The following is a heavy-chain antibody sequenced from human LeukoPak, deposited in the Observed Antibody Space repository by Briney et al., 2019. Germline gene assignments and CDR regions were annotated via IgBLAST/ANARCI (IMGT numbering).Heavy chain of an antibody. Sequence: GASVKVSCKASGYTFTGYYMHWVRQAPGQGLEWMGWINPNSGGTNYAQKFQGRVTMTRDTSISTAYMELSRLRSDDTAVYYCARELAPYYYDSSGYYSDAFDIWGQGTMVTVSS. V-gene: IGHV1-2*02. CDR1: GYTFTGYY. CDR3: ARELAPYYYDSSGYYSDAFDI. CDR2: INPNSGGT. J-gene: IGHJ3*02. D-gene: IGHD3-22*01.